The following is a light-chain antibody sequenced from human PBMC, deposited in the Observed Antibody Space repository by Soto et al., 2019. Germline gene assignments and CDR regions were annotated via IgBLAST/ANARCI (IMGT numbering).Light chain of an antibody. Sequence: QSVLTQPASVSGSPGQSITISCTGTSSDVGSYNLVSWYQQHPGKAPKLMIYEVSKRPSGVSNRFSGSKSGNTASLTISGLQAEDEGDYYCCSYAGSSTNWVFGGGTKLTVL. CDR1: SSDVGSYNL. V-gene: IGLV2-23*02. CDR3: CSYAGSSTNWV. CDR2: EVS. J-gene: IGLJ3*02.